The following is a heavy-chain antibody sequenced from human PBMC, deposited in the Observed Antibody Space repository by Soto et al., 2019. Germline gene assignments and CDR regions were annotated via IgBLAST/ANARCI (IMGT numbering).Heavy chain of an antibody. Sequence: QVQLQESCTGLVKPSQTLSLTCTVSGGSISSGGYYWSWIRQHPGKGLEWIGYIYYSGSTYYNPSLKSRVTISVDTSKNQFSLKLRSVTAADTPVYYCAISSGYADWFDPWGQGTLVTVSS. V-gene: IGHV4-31*03. D-gene: IGHD3-22*01. CDR2: IYYSGST. CDR3: AISSGYADWFDP. CDR1: GGSISSGGYY. J-gene: IGHJ5*02.